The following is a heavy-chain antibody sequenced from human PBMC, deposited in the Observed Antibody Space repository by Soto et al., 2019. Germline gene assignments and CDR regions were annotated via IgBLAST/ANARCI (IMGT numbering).Heavy chain of an antibody. CDR1: GYTFTRYT. D-gene: IGHD2-15*01. V-gene: IGHV1-3*01. Sequence: ASVKVTCKASGYTFTRYTMNWVRQAPGQRLEWMGWVNPDNGNTKSSQKFQDRVIITRDTSASTAYMDLSSLRSEDTAVYYCARGIATGQLDPWGQGTLVTVSS. CDR3: ARGIATGQLDP. CDR2: VNPDNGNT. J-gene: IGHJ5*02.